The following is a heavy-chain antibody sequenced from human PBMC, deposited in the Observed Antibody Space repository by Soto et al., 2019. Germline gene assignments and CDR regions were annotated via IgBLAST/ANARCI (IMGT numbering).Heavy chain of an antibody. V-gene: IGHV3-23*01. CDR1: GFTFSSYA. CDR3: AKQPVQLLWFGELLWSHFDY. Sequence: GGSLRLSCAASGFTFSSYAMSWVRQAPGKGLEWVSAISGSGGSTYYADSVKGRFTISRDNSKNTLYLQMNSLRAEDTAVYYCAKQPVQLLWFGELLWSHFDYWGQGTLVTVSS. CDR2: ISGSGGST. J-gene: IGHJ4*02. D-gene: IGHD3-10*01.